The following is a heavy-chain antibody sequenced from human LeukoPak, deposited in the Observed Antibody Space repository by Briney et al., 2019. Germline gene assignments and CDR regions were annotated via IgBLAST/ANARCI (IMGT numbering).Heavy chain of an antibody. D-gene: IGHD5/OR15-5a*01. CDR1: GFTFSRDW. J-gene: IGHJ4*02. CDR2: ISDDGSIT. CDR3: VRRYYEYNVYDRYFDF. Sequence: GSLRLSCAASGFTFSRDWMHWVRQAPGKGLVWVSRISDDGSITTYADSVQGRFTISRDNAKSTVFLQMNSLRVEDTAVYFCVRRYYEYNVYDRYFDFWGQGTLVTVSS. V-gene: IGHV3-74*03.